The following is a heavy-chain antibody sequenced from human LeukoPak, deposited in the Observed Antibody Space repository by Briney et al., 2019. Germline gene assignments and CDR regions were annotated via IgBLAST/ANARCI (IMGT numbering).Heavy chain of an antibody. Sequence: GGSLRLSCAVSGFTFSSYSTNWVRQAPGKGLEWVSSISSISYIYYAELVKGRFTISRGNPKNTLYLQMNSLRAEDTAVYYCARDYYDSSGLDYWGQGTLVTVSS. D-gene: IGHD3-22*01. CDR3: ARDYYDSSGLDY. V-gene: IGHV3-21*01. CDR1: GFTFSSYS. CDR2: ISSISYI. J-gene: IGHJ4*02.